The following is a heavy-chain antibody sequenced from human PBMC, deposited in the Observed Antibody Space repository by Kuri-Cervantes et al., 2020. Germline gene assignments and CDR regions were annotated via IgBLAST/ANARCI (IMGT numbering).Heavy chain of an antibody. V-gene: IGHV1-18*04. CDR1: DYTFSSYG. J-gene: IGHJ4*02. CDR2: ISAYNGVT. CDR3: VRTCPGSTRNIIY. Sequence: ASVKVSCKASDYTFSSYGISWVRQAPGQGLEWMGWISAYNGVTNYAQKSQGRVTMTTDTSTSTAYMELRSLRSDDTAMYYCVRTCPGSTRNIIYWGQGTLVTVSS. D-gene: IGHD2-8*02.